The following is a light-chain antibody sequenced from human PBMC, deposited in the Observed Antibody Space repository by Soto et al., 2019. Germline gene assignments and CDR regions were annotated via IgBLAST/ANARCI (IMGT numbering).Light chain of an antibody. CDR1: QSVSTY. Sequence: EIVLTQSPATLSLSPGERATLSCRASQSVSTYLAWYQHKPAQAPRLLIYDASNRATDIPARFSGSGSGTDFTLTISSLEPEDFAVYYCQQRSNWPRLTFGGGTKVEIK. J-gene: IGKJ4*01. CDR3: QQRSNWPRLT. CDR2: DAS. V-gene: IGKV3-11*01.